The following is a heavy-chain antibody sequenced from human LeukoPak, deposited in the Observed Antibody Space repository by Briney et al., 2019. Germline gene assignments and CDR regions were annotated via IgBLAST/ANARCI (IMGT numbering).Heavy chain of an antibody. CDR3: ARLELLWFGELSFDP. D-gene: IGHD3-10*01. CDR1: GGSFNGNY. J-gene: IGHJ5*02. CDR2: INHSGST. Sequence: PETLSLTCADYGGSFNGNYWSWIRQPPEKGLEWIGEINHSGSTNYNPSLKSRVTISVDTSKNQFSLKLSSVTAADTAVYYCARLELLWFGELSFDPWGQGTLVTVSS. V-gene: IGHV4-34*01.